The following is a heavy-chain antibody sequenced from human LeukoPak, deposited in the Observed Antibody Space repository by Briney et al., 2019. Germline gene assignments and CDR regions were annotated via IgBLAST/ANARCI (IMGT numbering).Heavy chain of an antibody. Sequence: SETLSLTCTVSVGSISSDYWSWVPQTPGEGLGWIGYIYDSGCINYNTSLTRRVTISVDTSKNQYSLKLSSVTAADTAVYYCAREYADWGQGTLVTVSS. CDR2: IYDSGCI. CDR1: VGSISSDY. V-gene: IGHV4-59*01. CDR3: AREYAD. J-gene: IGHJ4*02.